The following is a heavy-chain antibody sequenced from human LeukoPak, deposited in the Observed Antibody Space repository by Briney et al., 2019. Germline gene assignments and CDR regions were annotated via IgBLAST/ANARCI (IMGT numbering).Heavy chain of an antibody. CDR3: ARVQQYDKFDY. CDR2: INWKGDTT. D-gene: IGHD3-22*01. CDR1: GFTFDGYD. Sequence: GGSLRLSCAASGFTFDGYDMTWVRQAPGKGLEWVSNINWKGDTTSYVDSVKGRFTISRDNAKNSLYLQMNSLRAEDTAFYFCARVQQYDKFDYWGQGTLVTVSS. V-gene: IGHV3-20*04. J-gene: IGHJ4*02.